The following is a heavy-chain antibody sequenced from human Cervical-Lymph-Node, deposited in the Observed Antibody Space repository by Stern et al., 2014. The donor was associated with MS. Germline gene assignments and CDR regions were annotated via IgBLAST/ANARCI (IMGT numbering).Heavy chain of an antibody. D-gene: IGHD2-2*01. J-gene: IGHJ4*02. Sequence: VQLVESGSGPVKPSQTLSLPCAVSGGSISSSTSYSWSWVRQPPGKGLEWIGYIYHSGITYYNPSLKNRVTLPVDRSKNQFSLKMSSVTAADTAIYYCARKTAYDYFDYWGQGTLVTVSS. CDR1: GGSISSSTSYS. V-gene: IGHV4-30-2*01. CDR3: ARKTAYDYFDY. CDR2: IYHSGIT.